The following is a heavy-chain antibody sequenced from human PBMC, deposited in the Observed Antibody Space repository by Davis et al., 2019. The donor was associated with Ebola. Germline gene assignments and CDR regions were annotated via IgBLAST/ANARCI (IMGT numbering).Heavy chain of an antibody. CDR1: GFMFSGHW. V-gene: IGHV3-7*03. CDR3: ARHHYMRIDY. D-gene: IGHD4-11*01. CDR2: INQDGSEV. J-gene: IGHJ4*02. Sequence: GESLKISCVASGFMFSGHWMTWVRQAPGKGPEWVANINQDGSEVYYVDSVKGRFTISRDNAKSSLYVYMNSLRGDDTAVYYCARHHYMRIDYWGQGSVVTVSS.